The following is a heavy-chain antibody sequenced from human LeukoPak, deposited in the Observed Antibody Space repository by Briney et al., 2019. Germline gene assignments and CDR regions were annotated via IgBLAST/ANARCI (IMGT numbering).Heavy chain of an antibody. CDR1: GGSISSGGYY. CDR2: INYSGST. CDR3: ARFRVVNGPDAFDI. Sequence: SETLSLTCTVSGGSISSGGYYWSWIRQHPGKGLEWIGYINYSGSTYYNPSLKSRVTISVDTSKNQFSLKLSSVTAADTAVYYCARFRVVNGPDAFDIWGQGTMVTVSS. V-gene: IGHV4-31*03. D-gene: IGHD2-21*01. J-gene: IGHJ3*02.